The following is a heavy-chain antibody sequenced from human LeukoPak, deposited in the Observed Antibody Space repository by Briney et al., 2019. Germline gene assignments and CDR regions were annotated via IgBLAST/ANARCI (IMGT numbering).Heavy chain of an antibody. CDR1: GFTFDDYG. CDR2: ISNFGDMI. Sequence: GGSLRLSCAASGFTFDDYGMNWVRQAPGKGLEGISHISNFGDMIHYADSVEGRFTISRDNAKNSLYLQMDSLRAEDTAVYYCAKDATAVVGTVYMDVWGKGTTVTISS. J-gene: IGHJ6*03. CDR3: AKDATAVVGTVYMDV. V-gene: IGHV3-48*01. D-gene: IGHD6-13*01.